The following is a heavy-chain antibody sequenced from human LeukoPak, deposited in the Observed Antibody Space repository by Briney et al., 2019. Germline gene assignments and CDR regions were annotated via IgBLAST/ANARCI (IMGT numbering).Heavy chain of an antibody. Sequence: SETLSLTCAVSGYSISSGYYWGWIRQPPGKGLEWIGSIYHSGSTYYNPSLKSRVTISVDTSKNQFSLKLSSVTAADTAVYYCARFHADFWSGYYPYWGQGTLVTVSS. CDR2: IYHSGST. J-gene: IGHJ4*02. V-gene: IGHV4-38-2*01. D-gene: IGHD3-3*01. CDR1: GYSISSGYY. CDR3: ARFHADFWSGYYPY.